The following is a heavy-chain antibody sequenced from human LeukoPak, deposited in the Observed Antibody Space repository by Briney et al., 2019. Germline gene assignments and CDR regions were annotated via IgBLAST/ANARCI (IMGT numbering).Heavy chain of an antibody. CDR2: IYPGDSET. CDR1: GYVFTSYW. Sequence: GESLKISCKASGYVFTSYWIAWVRQTPGKGLEWMGIIYPGDSETRYSPSFQGQVTISADKSINTAYVQWSSLKASDTAIYYCARFTRLVRGTNCFDPWGHGTPVTVSS. J-gene: IGHJ5*02. D-gene: IGHD3-10*01. V-gene: IGHV5-51*01. CDR3: ARFTRLVRGTNCFDP.